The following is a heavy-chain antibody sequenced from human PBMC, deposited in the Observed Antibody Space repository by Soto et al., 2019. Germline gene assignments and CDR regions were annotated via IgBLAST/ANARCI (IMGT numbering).Heavy chain of an antibody. D-gene: IGHD1-1*01. CDR3: ARVGTGNWYFDL. J-gene: IGHJ2*01. Sequence: SETLSLTCAVYDWSFSGYYWSWFRQSPGKGLEWIGEINHIGSTNYSPSLKSRVTISVDTSKNQFSLKLSSVTAADTAVYYCARVGTGNWYFDLWGRGTLVTVSS. CDR1: DWSFSGYY. V-gene: IGHV4-34*01. CDR2: INHIGST.